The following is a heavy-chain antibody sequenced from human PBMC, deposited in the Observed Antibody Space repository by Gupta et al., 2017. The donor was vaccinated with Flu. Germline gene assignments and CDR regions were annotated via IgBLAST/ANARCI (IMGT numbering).Heavy chain of an antibody. CDR3: ARETAVAVSREWKYYDMDV. CDR1: GGTFSSYA. CDR2: IIPIFGTA. Sequence: QVQLVQSGAEVKKPGSSVKVSCKASGGTFSSYAISWVRQAPGQGLEWMGGIIPIFGTANYAQKFQGRVTITADESTSTAYMELSSLRSEDTAVYYCARETAVAVSREWKYYDMDVWGQGTTVTVSS. V-gene: IGHV1-69*01. D-gene: IGHD6-19*01. J-gene: IGHJ6*02.